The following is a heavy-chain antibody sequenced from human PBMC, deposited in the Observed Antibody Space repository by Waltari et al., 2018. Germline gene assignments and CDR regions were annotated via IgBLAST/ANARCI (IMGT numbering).Heavy chain of an antibody. CDR2: ISSSSSYI. V-gene: IGHV3-21*01. J-gene: IGHJ4*02. D-gene: IGHD6-13*01. Sequence: ASGFTFSSYSMNWVRQAPGKGLEWVSSISSSSSYIYYADSVKGRFTISRDNAKNSLYLQMNSLRAEDTAVYYCAREISAGTGYFDYWGQGTLVTVSS. CDR3: AREISAGTGYFDY. CDR1: GFTFSSYS.